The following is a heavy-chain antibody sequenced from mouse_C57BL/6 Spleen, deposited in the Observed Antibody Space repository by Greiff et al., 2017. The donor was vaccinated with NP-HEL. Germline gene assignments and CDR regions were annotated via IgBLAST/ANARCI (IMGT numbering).Heavy chain of an antibody. D-gene: IGHD3-2*02. CDR1: GYTFTSYW. V-gene: IGHV1-55*01. CDR2: IYPGSGST. J-gene: IGHJ4*01. CDR3: AKIGRTAQATGAMDY. Sequence: QVQLQQPGAELVKPGASVKMSCKASGYTFTSYWITWVKQRPGQGLEWIGDIYPGSGSTNYNEKFKSKATLTVDTSSSTAYMQLSSLTSEDSAVYYCAKIGRTAQATGAMDYWGQGTSVTVSS.